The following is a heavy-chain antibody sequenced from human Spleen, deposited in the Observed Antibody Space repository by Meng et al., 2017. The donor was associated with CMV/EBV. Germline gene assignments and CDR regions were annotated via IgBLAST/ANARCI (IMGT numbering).Heavy chain of an antibody. CDR3: ARHRTRMGMSRRDYYGMDV. Sequence: ASVKVSCKASGYIFTGYYMHWVRQAPGQGLEWMGWINPNSGGTNYAQKFQGRVTMTRDTSISTAYMELSRLRSDDTAVYFCARHRTRMGMSRRDYYGMDVWGPGTTVTVSS. D-gene: IGHD7-27*01. J-gene: IGHJ6*02. CDR2: INPNSGGT. CDR1: GYIFTGYY. V-gene: IGHV1-2*02.